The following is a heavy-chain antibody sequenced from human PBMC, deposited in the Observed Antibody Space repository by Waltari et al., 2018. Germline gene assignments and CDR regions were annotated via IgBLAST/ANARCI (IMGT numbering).Heavy chain of an antibody. Sequence: QVQLQQWGAGLLKPSETLSLTCAVYGGSFSGYYWSWIRQPPGKGLEWIGEINHSGSTNYNPYLKSRVTISVDTSKNQFALKLSSVTAADTAVYYCARGPFYYYESSGYYSTAYYFDYWGQGTLVTVSS. CDR1: GGSFSGYY. D-gene: IGHD3-22*01. J-gene: IGHJ4*02. CDR2: INHSGST. V-gene: IGHV4-34*01. CDR3: ARGPFYYYESSGYYSTAYYFDY.